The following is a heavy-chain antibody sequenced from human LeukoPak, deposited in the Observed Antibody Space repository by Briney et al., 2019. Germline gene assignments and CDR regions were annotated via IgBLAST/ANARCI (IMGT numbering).Heavy chain of an antibody. CDR1: GFTFDDYA. CDR2: ISWNSGSI. Sequence: GGSLRLSCAASGFTFDDYAMHWVRQAPGKGLEWVSGISWNSGSIGYADSVKGRFTISRDNAKNSLYLQMDSLGVEDTAVYYCARDTVPGQIYFDHWGQGILVTVSS. J-gene: IGHJ4*02. CDR3: ARDTVPGQIYFDH. D-gene: IGHD6-19*01. V-gene: IGHV3-9*01.